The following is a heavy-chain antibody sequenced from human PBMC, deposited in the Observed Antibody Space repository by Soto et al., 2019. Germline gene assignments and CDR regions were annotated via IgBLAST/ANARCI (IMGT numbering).Heavy chain of an antibody. CDR3: ARRWGRSFDY. Sequence: QVKLQESGPGLVKPSETLSLTCTVSGGSISNYSWSWIRQPPGKGLEWIGYIYYSGSTNYNPALRSRVTISVDTSKNQFSLKLSSVTAADTAVYYCARRWGRSFDYWGQGTLVTVSS. V-gene: IGHV4-59*08. CDR2: IYYSGST. CDR1: GGSISNYS. D-gene: IGHD2-15*01. J-gene: IGHJ4*02.